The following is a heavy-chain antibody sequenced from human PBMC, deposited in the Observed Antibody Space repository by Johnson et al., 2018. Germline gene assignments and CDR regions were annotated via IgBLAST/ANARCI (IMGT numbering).Heavy chain of an antibody. CDR1: GFIFSNYD. J-gene: IGHJ1*01. CDR2: LSFDGKVS. CDR3: AHGPLIGGDIAEFHH. V-gene: IGHV3-30*03. Sequence: VQLVEAGGGVVQPGTSLRLSCAASGFIFSNYDIHWVRQAPGKGLEWVTVLSFDGKVSYYTESMKGRFTISRDNSKSTAYLQIDTLRADDTAMYYWAHGPLIGGDIAEFHHWGQGTLVTVSS. D-gene: IGHD2-15*01.